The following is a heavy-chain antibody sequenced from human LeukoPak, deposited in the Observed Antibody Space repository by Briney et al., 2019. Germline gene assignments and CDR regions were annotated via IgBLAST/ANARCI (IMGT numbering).Heavy chain of an antibody. Sequence: GGSLRLSCAASGVTLSSYAMSWVRQAPGKGLEWVSTISGTGYYTYYADSVKGRFTISRDNSKNALFLQMNSLRAEDTAVYYCAKNHYGDLDAFDIWGQGTLVTISS. D-gene: IGHD4-17*01. J-gene: IGHJ3*02. CDR2: ISGTGYYT. CDR1: GVTLSSYA. CDR3: AKNHYGDLDAFDI. V-gene: IGHV3-23*01.